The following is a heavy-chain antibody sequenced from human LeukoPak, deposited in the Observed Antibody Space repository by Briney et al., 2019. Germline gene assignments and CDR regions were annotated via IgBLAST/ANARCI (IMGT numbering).Heavy chain of an antibody. CDR2: IYYSGST. V-gene: IGHV4-30-4*01. CDR3: ASHFYGSGSWAFDY. CDR1: GGSISSGDYY. J-gene: IGHJ4*02. D-gene: IGHD3-10*01. Sequence: SQTLSLTCTVSGGSISSGDYYWSWIRQPPGKGLEWIGYIYYSGSTYYNPSLKSRVTISVYTSKNQFALKLSSVTAADTAVYYCASHFYGSGSWAFDYWGQGTLVTVSS.